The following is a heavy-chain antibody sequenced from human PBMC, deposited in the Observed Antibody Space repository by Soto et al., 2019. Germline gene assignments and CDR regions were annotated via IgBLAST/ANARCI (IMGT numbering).Heavy chain of an antibody. CDR3: ATTNWGAVAGAYFDY. CDR1: GFTFSSYA. J-gene: IGHJ4*02. Sequence: GGSLRLSCAASGFTFSSYAMSWVRQAPGKGLEWVSAISGSGGSTYYADSVKGRFTISRDNSKNTLYLQMNSLRAEDTAVYYCATTNWGAVAGAYFDYWGQGTLVTVSS. CDR2: ISGSGGST. D-gene: IGHD6-19*01. V-gene: IGHV3-23*01.